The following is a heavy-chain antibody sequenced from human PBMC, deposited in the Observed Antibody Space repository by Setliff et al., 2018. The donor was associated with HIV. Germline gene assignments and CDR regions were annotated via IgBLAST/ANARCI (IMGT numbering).Heavy chain of an antibody. D-gene: IGHD3-10*01. CDR3: ARVAAGTYGKGDWFDP. CDR2: IYHSGGT. V-gene: IGHV4-4*02. CDR1: GGSISSTNW. Sequence: SETLSLTCAVSGGSISSTNWWNWVRQPPGKGLEWIGEIYHSGGTNYNPSLKSRVTISVDKSKNQFSLKLTSVTAADTAVYYCARVAAGTYGKGDWFDPWGQGTQVTVSS. J-gene: IGHJ5*02.